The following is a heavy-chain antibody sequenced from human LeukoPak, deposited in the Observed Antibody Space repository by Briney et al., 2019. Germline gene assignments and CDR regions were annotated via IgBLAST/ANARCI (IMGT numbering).Heavy chain of an antibody. D-gene: IGHD3-10*01. CDR1: GGSISSYY. CDR3: ARTYGAGSHDY. V-gene: IGHV4-39*07. J-gene: IGHJ4*02. CDR2: IYHSGST. Sequence: MASETLSLSCTVSGGSISSYYWGWIRQPPGKGLEWIGSIYHSGSTYYNPSLKSRVTISVDTSKNQFSLKLSSVTAADTAVYYCARTYGAGSHDYWGQGTLVTVSS.